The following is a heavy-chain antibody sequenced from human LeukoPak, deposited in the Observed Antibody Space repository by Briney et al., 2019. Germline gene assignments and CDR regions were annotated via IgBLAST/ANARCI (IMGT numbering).Heavy chain of an antibody. CDR2: IKSDGSEG. V-gene: IGHV3-7*01. CDR1: GFIFSSYW. J-gene: IGHJ4*02. D-gene: IGHD3-10*01. CDR3: ARGDLWLGH. Sequence: GGSLRLSCATSGFIFSSYWMCWVRQAPGKGLEWVANIKSDGSEGYYGDSVKGRFTISRDNAKNSLYLQMNSLRVEDTAVYYCARGDLWLGHWGQGSLVTVSS.